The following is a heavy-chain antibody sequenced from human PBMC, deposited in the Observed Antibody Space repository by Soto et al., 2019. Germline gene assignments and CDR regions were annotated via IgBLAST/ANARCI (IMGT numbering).Heavy chain of an antibody. D-gene: IGHD3-16*01. CDR1: GFTFGDYG. Sequence: QLLESGGGLVQPGRPLRLSCKGSGFTFGDYGMSWVRQAPEKGLEWVGSIRSKAYGATTQYAESVKGRFTISRDDSESIAYLQINSLKTEDTAVYFCARTDLITPYYYHGMDVWGQGTTVIVSS. CDR3: ARTDLITPYYYHGMDV. V-gene: IGHV3-49*04. CDR2: IRSKAYGATT. J-gene: IGHJ6*02.